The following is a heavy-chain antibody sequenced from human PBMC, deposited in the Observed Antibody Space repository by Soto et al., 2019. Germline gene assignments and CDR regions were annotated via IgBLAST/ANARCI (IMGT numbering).Heavy chain of an antibody. CDR1: GYTFTGYY. V-gene: IGHV1-2*02. CDR3: ARVGSSSSRYGFDY. J-gene: IGHJ4*02. Sequence: ASVKVSCKASGYTFTGYYMHWVRQAPGQGLEWMGWINPNSGGTNYAQKFQGRVTMTRDTSISTAYMELSRLRSDDTAVYYCARVGSSSSRYGFDYWGQGTLVTVSS. CDR2: INPNSGGT. D-gene: IGHD6-6*01.